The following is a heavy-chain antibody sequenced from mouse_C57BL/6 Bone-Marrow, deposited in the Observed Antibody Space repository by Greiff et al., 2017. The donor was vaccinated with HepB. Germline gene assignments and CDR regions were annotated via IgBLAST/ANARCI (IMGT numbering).Heavy chain of an antibody. CDR1: GYTFTSYW. J-gene: IGHJ2*01. Sequence: VQLQQPGAELVKPGASVKLSCKASGYTFTSYWMHWVKQRPGRGLEWIGRIDPNSGGTKYNEKFKSKATLTVDKPSSTAYMQLSSLTSEDSAVYDCARSTTVVVPYCDYWGQGTTLTVAS. CDR2: IDPNSGGT. D-gene: IGHD1-1*01. V-gene: IGHV1-72*01. CDR3: ARSTTVVVPYCDY.